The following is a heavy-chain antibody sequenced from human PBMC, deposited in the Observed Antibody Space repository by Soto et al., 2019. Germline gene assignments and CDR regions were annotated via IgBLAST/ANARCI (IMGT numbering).Heavy chain of an antibody. CDR2: INHSGST. Sequence: SETLSLTCAVYGGSFSGYYWRWIRQPPGKGLEWIGGINHSGSTNYNPSLKSRVTISVDTSKNQFSLKLSSVTAADTAVYYCPRYACVRYFYWQSYYDFCMDVWGQGTTLTVSS. CDR3: PRYACVRYFYWQSYYDFCMDV. CDR1: GGSFSGYY. D-gene: IGHD3-9*01. J-gene: IGHJ6*02. V-gene: IGHV4-34*01.